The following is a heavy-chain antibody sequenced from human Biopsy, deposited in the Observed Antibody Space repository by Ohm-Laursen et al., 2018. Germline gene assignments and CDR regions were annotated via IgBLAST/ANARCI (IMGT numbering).Heavy chain of an antibody. J-gene: IGHJ5*02. CDR1: GGSISSSTTYY. Sequence: PGTLSLTCTVSGGSISSSTTYYWAWLRPPPGKGLEWIGSIYNTETTFYNPSLKSRVTISVDTSTNQFSLKVSSVTAADTALYFCARHPTGFWFDPWGHGTLVTVSS. CDR2: IYNTETT. CDR3: ARHPTGFWFDP. V-gene: IGHV4-39*01.